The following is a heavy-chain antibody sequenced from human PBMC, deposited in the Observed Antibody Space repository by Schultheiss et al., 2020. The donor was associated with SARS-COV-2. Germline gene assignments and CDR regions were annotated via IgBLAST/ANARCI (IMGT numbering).Heavy chain of an antibody. D-gene: IGHD3-10*01. Sequence: SQTLSLTCTVSGGSVSSGSYYWSWIRQPPGKGLEWIGEINHSGSTNYNPSLKSRVTISVDTSKNQFSLKLNSVTAADTAVYYCARDRATMVRGVTQRYYYYYGLDVWGQGTTVTVSS. J-gene: IGHJ6*02. CDR1: GGSVSSGSYY. V-gene: IGHV4-61*01. CDR3: ARDRATMVRGVTQRYYYYYGLDV. CDR2: INHSGST.